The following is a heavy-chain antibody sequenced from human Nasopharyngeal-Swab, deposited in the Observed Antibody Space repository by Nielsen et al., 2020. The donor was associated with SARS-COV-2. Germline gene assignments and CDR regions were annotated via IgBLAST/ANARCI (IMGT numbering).Heavy chain of an antibody. CDR2: IDTDGTIT. J-gene: IGHJ4*02. CDR1: GFTFSTYW. Sequence: GESLKISCAASGFTFSTYWMHWVRQSPGKGLLWVSRIDTDGTITDYADSMKGRFTISRDNAKNTLYLQMNSLRAEDTAVYYCARDVGGRDNYWGQGALVTVSS. V-gene: IGHV3-74*01. CDR3: ARDVGGRDNY. D-gene: IGHD1-26*01.